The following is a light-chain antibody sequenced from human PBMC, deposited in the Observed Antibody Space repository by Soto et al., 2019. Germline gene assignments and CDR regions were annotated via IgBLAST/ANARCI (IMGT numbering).Light chain of an antibody. Sequence: QSALTQPPSASGSPGQSVTISCTGTSSDVGSYNFVSWYQQYPGKAPKLIIYEVTKRPSGVPDRFSGSKSGNTASLTVSGLQAEDEADYYCTSYAVTNNHVLGAGTKVTVL. V-gene: IGLV2-8*01. J-gene: IGLJ1*01. CDR3: TSYAVTNNHV. CDR1: SSDVGSYNF. CDR2: EVT.